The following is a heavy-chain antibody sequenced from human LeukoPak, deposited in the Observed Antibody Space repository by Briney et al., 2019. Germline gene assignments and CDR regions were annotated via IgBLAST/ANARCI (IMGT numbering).Heavy chain of an antibody. CDR3: ARGSHSSFDY. CDR2: TYYRPKFNT. J-gene: IGHJ4*02. D-gene: IGHD3-10*01. V-gene: IGHV6-1*01. CDR1: GDSLSNNNVA. Sequence: SQTLSLTCAISGDSLSNNNVAWHWIRQSPSRGLEWLGRTYYRPKFNTDYAVSVKSRIAINSDTSKNQFSLQLTSVTPEDTGVYYCARGSHSSFDYWGQGTLVTVSS.